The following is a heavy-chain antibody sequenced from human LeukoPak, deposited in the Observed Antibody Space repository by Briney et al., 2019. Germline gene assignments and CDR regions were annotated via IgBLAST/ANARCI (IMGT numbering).Heavy chain of an antibody. D-gene: IGHD3-3*01. V-gene: IGHV3-21*01. CDR3: AREESDFWSGYYSTFFDY. CDR2: ISSSSSYI. Sequence: GGSLRLSCAASGFTFSSYSMNWVRQAPGKGLEWVSSISSSSSYIYYADSVKGRFTISRDNAKNSLYLQMNSLRAEDTAVYYCAREESDFWSGYYSTFFDYWGQGTLVTVSS. J-gene: IGHJ4*02. CDR1: GFTFSSYS.